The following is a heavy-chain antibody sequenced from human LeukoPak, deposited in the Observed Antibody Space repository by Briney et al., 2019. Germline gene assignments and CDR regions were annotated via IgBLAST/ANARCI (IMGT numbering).Heavy chain of an antibody. CDR3: ARLDRSGYEMGGTWFDP. CDR1: GASIRSSY. D-gene: IGHD3-22*01. J-gene: IGHJ5*02. CDR2: IYYTGST. Sequence: SETLSLTCTVSGASIRSSYWSWLWQPPGKGLEWIGYIYYTGSTNSNPSLKSRVTVSVDTSKNQFSLKLSSMTAADTAVYYCARLDRSGYEMGGTWFDPWGQGTLVTVSS. V-gene: IGHV4-59*08.